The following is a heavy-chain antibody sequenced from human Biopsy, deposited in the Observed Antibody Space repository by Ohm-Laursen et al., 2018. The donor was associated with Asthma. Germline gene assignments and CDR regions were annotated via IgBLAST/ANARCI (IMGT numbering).Heavy chain of an antibody. J-gene: IGHJ6*02. D-gene: IGHD3-10*01. CDR2: ISGSGGRT. CDR3: AKDVVWFRELGGMDV. V-gene: IGHV3-23*01. Sequence: SLRLSCAASGFTFSSYAMSWVRQAPGKGLEWVSAISGSGGRTYYADSVKGRFTISRDNSKNTLHLQMNSLRAGDTAVYYCAKDVVWFRELGGMDVWGQGTTVTVSS. CDR1: GFTFSSYA.